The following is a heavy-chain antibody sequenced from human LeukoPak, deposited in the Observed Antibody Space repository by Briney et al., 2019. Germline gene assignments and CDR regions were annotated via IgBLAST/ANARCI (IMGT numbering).Heavy chain of an antibody. D-gene: IGHD6-19*01. J-gene: IGHJ4*02. CDR1: AGSISADY. Sequence: SETLSLTCTVSAGSISADYWSWIRQPPGKGLEWIGYVYYSGSTNYNPSLKSRVTISVDTSKNQFSLNLSSVTAADTAVYYCARRESSGFFDYWGQGTLVTVSS. CDR2: VYYSGST. CDR3: ARRESSGFFDY. V-gene: IGHV4-59*08.